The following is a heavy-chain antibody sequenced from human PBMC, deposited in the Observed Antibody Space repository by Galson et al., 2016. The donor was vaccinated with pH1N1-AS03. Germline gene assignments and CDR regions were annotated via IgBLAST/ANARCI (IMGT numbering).Heavy chain of an antibody. V-gene: IGHV1-8*03. CDR2: MNPDRGNT. Sequence: SVKVSCKASGYTFTTYDINWVRQAPGQGLEWMGWMNPDRGNTGYAPSFQGRVTITRDTSISTAYMELSSLGSEDTAVYYCARGVVDCSGPACSGTLRFDPWGQGTLVTVSS. J-gene: IGHJ5*02. CDR3: ARGVVDCSGPACSGTLRFDP. CDR1: GYTFTTYD. D-gene: IGHD2-15*01.